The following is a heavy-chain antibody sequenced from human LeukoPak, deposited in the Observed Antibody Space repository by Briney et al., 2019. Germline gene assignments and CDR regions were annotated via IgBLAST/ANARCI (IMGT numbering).Heavy chain of an antibody. CDR2: ISTAYNP. D-gene: IGHD7-27*01. V-gene: IGHV3-13*05. J-gene: IGHJ2*01. Sequence: GGSLRLSCAASGFTVRSYDTHWVRQVAGDGMGWVSTISTAYNPHSAASVQGRFTIFRANAENSLYLQMNSLSAEDTAVYYCARELGIEGYWYFDLWGRGTLVTVSS. CDR3: ARELGIEGYWYFDL. CDR1: GFTVRSYD.